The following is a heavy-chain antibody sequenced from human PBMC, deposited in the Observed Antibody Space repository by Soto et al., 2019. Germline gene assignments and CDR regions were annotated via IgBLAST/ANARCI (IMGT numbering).Heavy chain of an antibody. D-gene: IGHD4-17*01. CDR3: ARVPATVTTSENAFDI. V-gene: IGHV3-21*01. CDR1: GFTFSSYS. CDR2: ISSSSSYI. J-gene: IGHJ3*02. Sequence: GCLGLSCAASGFTFSSYSMNWVRQAPGKGLEWVSSISSSSSYIYYADSVKGRFTISRDNAKNSLYLQMNSLRAEDTAVYYCARVPATVTTSENAFDIWGQGTMVTVSS.